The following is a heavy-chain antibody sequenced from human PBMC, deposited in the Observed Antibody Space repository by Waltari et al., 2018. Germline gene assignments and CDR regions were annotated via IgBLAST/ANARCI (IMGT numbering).Heavy chain of an antibody. CDR3: ARGREVVVYAYYLDY. Sequence: QVQLQESGPGLVKPSQTLSLTCTVSGGSISSGSYYWSWIRQPAGKGLEWIGYIYTSGSTTYKPSLKRRVTISVDTSMNQFSLKLSSVTSADTAVYYGARGREVVVYAYYLDYWGQGTLVTVSS. D-gene: IGHD2-8*02. CDR1: GGSISSGSYY. V-gene: IGHV4-61*09. J-gene: IGHJ4*02. CDR2: IYTSGST.